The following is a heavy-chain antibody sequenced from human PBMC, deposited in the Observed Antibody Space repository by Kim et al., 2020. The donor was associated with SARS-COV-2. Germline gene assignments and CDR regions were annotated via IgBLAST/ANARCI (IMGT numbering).Heavy chain of an antibody. D-gene: IGHD6-6*01. CDR2: YN. J-gene: IGHJ4*02. V-gene: IGHV6-1*01. CDR3: ARDSVRHFDY. Sequence: YNDYAVSVKSRITHTPDTSKNQFSLQLNSVTPEDTAVYYCARDSVRHFDYWGQGTLVTVSS.